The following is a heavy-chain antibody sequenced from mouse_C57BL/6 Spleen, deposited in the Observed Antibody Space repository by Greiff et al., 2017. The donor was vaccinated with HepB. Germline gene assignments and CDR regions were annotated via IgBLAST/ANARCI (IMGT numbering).Heavy chain of an antibody. CDR1: GYTFTSYW. D-gene: IGHD1-1*01. J-gene: IGHJ2*01. V-gene: IGHV1-52*01. Sequence: VQLQQPGAELVRPGSSVKLSCKASGYTFTSYWMHWVKQRPIQGLEWIGNIDPSDSETHYNQKFKDKATLTVDKASSTAYMQLSSLTSEDSAVYDCARHYYGSSQYYFDYWGQGTTLTVSS. CDR3: ARHYYGSSQYYFDY. CDR2: IDPSDSET.